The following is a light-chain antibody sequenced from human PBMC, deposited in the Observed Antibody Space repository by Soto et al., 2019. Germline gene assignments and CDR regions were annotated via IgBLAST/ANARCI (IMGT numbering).Light chain of an antibody. CDR2: RNN. CDR1: SSNIGSNY. CDR3: ASWDGNLSGHV. J-gene: IGLJ1*01. Sequence: QLVLTQPPSASGTPGQRVTISCSGSSSNIGSNYVYWYQHLPGTAPKLLIYRNNQRPSGVPDRISGSKSGTSASLAISGLRSEDEADYYCASWDGNLSGHVFGTGTKLTVL. V-gene: IGLV1-47*01.